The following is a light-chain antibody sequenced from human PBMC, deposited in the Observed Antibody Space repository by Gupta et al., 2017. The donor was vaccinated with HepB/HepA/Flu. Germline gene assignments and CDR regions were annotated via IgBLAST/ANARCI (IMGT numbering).Light chain of an antibody. Sequence: QSALAQPASVSGSPGQSITISCTGTTSDIGFYNYVSWYQQHPDKAPKLMIYDVSNRPSGVSNRFSGSKSGNMASLTISGLQAEDEADYYCSSFTTSRTLLFGGGTKLTVL. V-gene: IGLV2-14*01. CDR3: SSFTTSRTLL. CDR2: DVS. J-gene: IGLJ2*01. CDR1: TSDIGFYNY.